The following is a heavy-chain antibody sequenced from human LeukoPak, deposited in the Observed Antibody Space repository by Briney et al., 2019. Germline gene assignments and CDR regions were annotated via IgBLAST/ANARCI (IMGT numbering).Heavy chain of an antibody. V-gene: IGHV4-61*05. CDR1: GGSISSSSYY. CDR2: INYSGST. J-gene: IGHJ4*02. CDR3: ARHRTLYYDDL. Sequence: SETLSLTCTVSGGSISSSSYYWGWIRQPPGKGLEWIGYINYSGSTNYNPSLKSRVTISVDTSKNQFSLKLSSVTAADTAVYYCARHRTLYYDDLWGQGTLVTVSS. D-gene: IGHD3-22*01.